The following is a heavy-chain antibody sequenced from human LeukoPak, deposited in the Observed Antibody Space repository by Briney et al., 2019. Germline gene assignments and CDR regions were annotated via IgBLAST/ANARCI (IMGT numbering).Heavy chain of an antibody. Sequence: GGSLRLSCAASGFTFSSYAMSWVRQAPGKGLEWVSAISGSGGSTYYADSVKGRFTISRGNSKNTLYLQMNSLRAEDTAVYYCAKDRRGTTIARTRLDAFDIWGQGTMVTVSS. D-gene: IGHD2-21*01. CDR2: ISGSGGST. J-gene: IGHJ3*02. CDR3: AKDRRGTTIARTRLDAFDI. CDR1: GFTFSSYA. V-gene: IGHV3-23*01.